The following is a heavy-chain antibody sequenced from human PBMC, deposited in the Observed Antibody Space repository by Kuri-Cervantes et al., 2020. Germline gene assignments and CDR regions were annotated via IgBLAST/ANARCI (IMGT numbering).Heavy chain of an antibody. D-gene: IGHD2-8*02. Sequence: GESLKISCAASGFTFSDYHMSWIRQAPGKGLEWVSYISSSGSTIYYADSVKGRFTISRDNAKNSLYLQMNSLRAEDTAVYYCARVGGVPKNDAFDIWGQGTMVTVSS. CDR2: ISSSGSTI. J-gene: IGHJ3*02. CDR1: GFTFSDYH. V-gene: IGHV3-11*04. CDR3: ARVGGVPKNDAFDI.